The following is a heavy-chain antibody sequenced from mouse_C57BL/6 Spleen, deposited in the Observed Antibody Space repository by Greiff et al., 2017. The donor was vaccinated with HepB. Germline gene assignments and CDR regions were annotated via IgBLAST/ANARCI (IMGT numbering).Heavy chain of an antibody. Sequence: QVQLQQSGAELVRPGTSVKLSCKASGYTFTSYWMHWVKQRPGQGLEWIGVIDPSDSYTNYNQKFKGKATLTVDRSSSTASMQLSSLTSEDAAVYYCASGGGSAGSFAYWGQGTLVTVSA. CDR2: IDPSDSYT. CDR1: GYTFTSYW. D-gene: IGHD3-2*02. J-gene: IGHJ3*01. CDR3: ASGGGSAGSFAY. V-gene: IGHV1-59*01.